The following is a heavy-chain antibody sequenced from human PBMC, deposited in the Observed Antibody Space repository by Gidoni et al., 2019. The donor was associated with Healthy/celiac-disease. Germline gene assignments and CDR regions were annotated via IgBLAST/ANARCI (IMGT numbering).Heavy chain of an antibody. D-gene: IGHD6-19*01. CDR3: ATSIAVAGTSGVDY. V-gene: IGHV3-30*03. CDR2: ISYDGSNK. J-gene: IGHJ4*02. CDR1: GFTFSSYG. Sequence: QVQLVESGGGVVQPGWSLRLSCAASGFTFSSYGMHWVRQAPGKGLEWVAVISYDGSNKYYADSVKGRFTISRDNSKNTLYLQMNSLRAEDTAVYYCATSIAVAGTSGVDYWGQGTLVTVSS.